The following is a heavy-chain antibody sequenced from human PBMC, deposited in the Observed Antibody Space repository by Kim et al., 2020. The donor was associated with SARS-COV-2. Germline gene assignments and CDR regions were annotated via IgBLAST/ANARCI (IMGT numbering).Heavy chain of an antibody. Sequence: ASVKVSCKASGYTFTGYYMHWVRQAPGQGLEWMGRINPNSGGTNYAQKFQGRVTMTRDTSISTAYMELSRLRSDDTAVYYCARDRAPRWGSYDPENWFDPWGQGTLVTVSS. CDR3: ARDRAPRWGSYDPENWFDP. CDR1: GYTFTGYY. CDR2: INPNSGGT. V-gene: IGHV1-2*06. J-gene: IGHJ5*02. D-gene: IGHD1-26*01.